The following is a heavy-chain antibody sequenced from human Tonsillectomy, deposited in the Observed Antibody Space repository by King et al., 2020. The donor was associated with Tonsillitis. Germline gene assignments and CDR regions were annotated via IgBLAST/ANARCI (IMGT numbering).Heavy chain of an antibody. CDR2: IYPRGST. CDR3: ARASAREDAFDI. CDR1: GGSISSVSYY. V-gene: IGHV4-61*02. J-gene: IGHJ3*02. Sequence: VQLQESGPGLVKPSQTLSLTCTGSGGSISSVSYYWSWILQPAGKGLEWIGRIYPRGSTNYNPSLKSRVTMSVDTSKNQFSLKVDSVTAADTAVYYCARASAREDAFDIWGQGTMVTVSS.